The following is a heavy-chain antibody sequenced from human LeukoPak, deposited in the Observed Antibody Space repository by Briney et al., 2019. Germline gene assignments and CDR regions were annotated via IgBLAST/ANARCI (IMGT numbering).Heavy chain of an antibody. D-gene: IGHD6-19*01. CDR2: IILIFGTA. CDR3: ARDSAPQQWLVSAY. Sequence: GASVKVSCKASGGTFSSYAISWVRQAPGQGLEWMGGIILIFGTANYAQKFQGRVTITADESTSTAYMELSSLRSEDTAVYYCARDSAPQQWLVSAYWGQGTLVTVSS. CDR1: GGTFSSYA. J-gene: IGHJ4*02. V-gene: IGHV1-69*13.